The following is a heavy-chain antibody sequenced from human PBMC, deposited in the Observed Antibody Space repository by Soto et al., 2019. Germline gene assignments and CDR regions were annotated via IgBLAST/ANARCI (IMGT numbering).Heavy chain of an antibody. Sequence: GGSRRRSCAACGFSLRSQWMHWIRQAPGKGLEWVSRTSPDGSTIYADSVKGRFTISRDNAKNTVYMQMNSLRAEDTAMYYCSLSIFGVVHYWGQGTLVTVS. CDR2: TSPDGST. D-gene: IGHD3-3*01. CDR3: SLSIFGVVHY. V-gene: IGHV3-74*01. J-gene: IGHJ4*02. CDR1: GFSLRSQW.